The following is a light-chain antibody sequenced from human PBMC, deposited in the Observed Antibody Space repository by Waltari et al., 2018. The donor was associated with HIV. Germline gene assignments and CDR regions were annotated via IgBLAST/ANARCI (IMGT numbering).Light chain of an antibody. Sequence: QAVLTQPPSLSASPGASASLTCTLRSGINVGAYWIYWYKQKPGSPPQFLLRYKSDSDKYQGSGVPSRFSGSKDASVNAGILFISGLQSEDEADYYCMIWHSDTVIIGGGTKLTVL. V-gene: IGLV5-45*01. J-gene: IGLJ2*01. CDR3: MIWHSDTVI. CDR2: YKSDSDK. CDR1: SGINVGAYW.